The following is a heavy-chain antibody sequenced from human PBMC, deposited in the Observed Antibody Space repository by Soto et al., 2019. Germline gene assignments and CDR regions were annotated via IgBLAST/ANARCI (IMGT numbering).Heavy chain of an antibody. Sequence: QVQLVHSGAEVKKPGASVNVSCKASGYKFTSYTISWVRQAPGQGLEWMGWISANNGNTDFAQKYQGRVTMTTDTSTNTAYMERRSLRSDDTAMYYCARSVPWFDPWGQGTLVIVSS. D-gene: IGHD6-6*01. V-gene: IGHV1-18*01. J-gene: IGHJ5*02. CDR1: GYKFTSYT. CDR2: ISANNGNT. CDR3: ARSVPWFDP.